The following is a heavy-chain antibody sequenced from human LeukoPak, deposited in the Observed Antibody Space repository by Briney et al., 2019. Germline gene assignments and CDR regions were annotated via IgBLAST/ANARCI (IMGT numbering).Heavy chain of an antibody. V-gene: IGHV3-23*01. D-gene: IGHD2-2*01. CDR2: ISGSGGST. CDR3: ANPSARGY. J-gene: IGHJ4*02. Sequence: GGSLRLSCAASGFTVSDYSMSWVRQAPGKGLEWVSAISGSGGSTYYADSVKGRFTISRDNSKNTLYLQMNSLRAEDTAVYYCANPSARGYWGQGTLVTVSS. CDR1: GFTVSDYS.